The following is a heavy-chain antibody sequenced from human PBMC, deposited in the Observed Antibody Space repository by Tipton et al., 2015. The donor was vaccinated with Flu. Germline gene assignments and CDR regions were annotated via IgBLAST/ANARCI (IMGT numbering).Heavy chain of an antibody. J-gene: IGHJ4*03. D-gene: IGHD2-15*01. CDR3: VRHVYCSGGSCSDY. CDR2: IYPGDSNT. V-gene: IGHV5-51*01. Sequence: EVQLVQSGAEVKKPGESLKISCKGSGYRFNNYWIGWVRQMPGKGLEWMGIIYPGDSNTKYSPSFQGQVTMSADRSISTAYLQWSSLKASDTAVYYCVRHVYCSGGSCSDYWGQGTLVTVSS. CDR1: GYRFNNYW.